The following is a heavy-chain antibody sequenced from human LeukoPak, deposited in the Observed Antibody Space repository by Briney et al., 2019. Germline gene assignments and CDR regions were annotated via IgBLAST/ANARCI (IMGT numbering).Heavy chain of an antibody. CDR3: TSAPATVFDY. CDR2: IRSKANSYAT. D-gene: IGHD2-2*01. J-gene: IGHJ4*02. Sequence: PGGSLKLSCAASGFTFSGSAMHWVRQASGKGLEWVGRIRSKANSYATAYAASVNGRFTVSRDDSKNTAYLQMNGLKTEDTAVYYCTSAPATVFDYWGQGTLVTVSS. V-gene: IGHV3-73*01. CDR1: GFTFSGSA.